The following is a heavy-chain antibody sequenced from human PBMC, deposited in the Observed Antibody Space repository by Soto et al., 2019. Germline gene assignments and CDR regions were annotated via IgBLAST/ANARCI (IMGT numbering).Heavy chain of an antibody. CDR1: GGSISSYY. V-gene: IGHV4-59*01. Sequence: SETLSLTCTVAGGSISSYYWSWLRQPPGKGLEWIGYIYYSGSTNYNPSLKSRVTISVDTSKNQFSLKLSSVTAADTAVYYCAGVVLADYRNLYYYYGMDVWVQGTSVT. D-gene: IGHD4-4*01. J-gene: IGHJ6*02. CDR3: AGVVLADYRNLYYYYGMDV. CDR2: IYYSGST.